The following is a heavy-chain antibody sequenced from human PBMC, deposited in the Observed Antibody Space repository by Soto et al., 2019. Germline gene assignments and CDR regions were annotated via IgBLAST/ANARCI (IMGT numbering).Heavy chain of an antibody. Sequence: QVQLVQSGAEVKEPGASVKVSCKAAGYTFTGYYMHWVRQAPGQGLEWMGWINPNSGGTNYAQKFQGWVTMTRDTSISTAYMELSRLRSDDTAVYYCARSQRVLPAAMIGGYWGQGTLVTVSS. CDR2: INPNSGGT. CDR3: ARSQRVLPAAMIGGY. D-gene: IGHD2-2*01. V-gene: IGHV1-2*04. J-gene: IGHJ4*02. CDR1: GYTFTGYY.